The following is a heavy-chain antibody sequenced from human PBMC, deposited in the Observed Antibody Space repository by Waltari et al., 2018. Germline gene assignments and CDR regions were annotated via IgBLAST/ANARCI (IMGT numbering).Heavy chain of an antibody. CDR2: IYNTGNT. CDR1: GASISTYH. CDR3: ASRQNYGELDY. J-gene: IGHJ4*02. V-gene: IGHV4-59*01. D-gene: IGHD4-17*01. Sequence: QVQLQESGPGLVKPSETLSLMCTVSGASISTYHLSWIRQPPGKGLELIGYIYNTGNTNYNPSLKSRVTISVDTSKNQFSLKMTSVTAADTAVYYCASRQNYGELDYWGQGTLVTVSS.